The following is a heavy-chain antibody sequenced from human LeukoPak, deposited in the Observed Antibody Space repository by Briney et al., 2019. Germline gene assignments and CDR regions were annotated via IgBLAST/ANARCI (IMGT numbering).Heavy chain of an antibody. J-gene: IGHJ6*02. CDR1: GYTFTSYD. Sequence: ASVTVSCKASGYTFTSYDINWVRQATGQGLEWMGWMNPNSGNTGYAQKFQGRVTMTRNTSISTAYMELSSLRSEDTAVYYCARSFPYYYYYYGMDVWGQGTTVTVSS. D-gene: IGHD2-15*01. V-gene: IGHV1-8*01. CDR2: MNPNSGNT. CDR3: ARSFPYYYYYYGMDV.